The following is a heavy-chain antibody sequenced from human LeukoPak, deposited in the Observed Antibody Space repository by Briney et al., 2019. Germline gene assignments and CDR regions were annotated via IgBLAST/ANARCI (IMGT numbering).Heavy chain of an antibody. D-gene: IGHD1-26*01. CDR2: IYSDGTT. CDR3: ARKKWELLPGAYYFDY. J-gene: IGHJ4*02. Sequence: GGSLRLSCAASGFNVSSSYMSWVRQAPGQGLEWVSLIYSDGTTYYADSVKARFTISRDNSKNTLYLQMSSLRAEDTAFYYCARKKWELLPGAYYFDYWGQGTLVTVSS. CDR1: GFNVSSSY. V-gene: IGHV3-53*01.